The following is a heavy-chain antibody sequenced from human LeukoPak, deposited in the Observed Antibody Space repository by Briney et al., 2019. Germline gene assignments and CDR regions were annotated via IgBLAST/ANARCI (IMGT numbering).Heavy chain of an antibody. V-gene: IGHV4-39*02. J-gene: IGHJ3*02. D-gene: IGHD3-22*01. CDR1: GGSISSSSYY. CDR2: IYYSGST. Sequence: PSETLSLTCTVSGGSISSSSYYWGWIRQPPGKGLEWIGSIYYSGSTYYNPSLKSRVTISVDTSKNQFSLKLSSVTAADTAVYYCARDVPYYYDSSGGAFDIWGQGTMVTVSS. CDR3: ARDVPYYYDSSGGAFDI.